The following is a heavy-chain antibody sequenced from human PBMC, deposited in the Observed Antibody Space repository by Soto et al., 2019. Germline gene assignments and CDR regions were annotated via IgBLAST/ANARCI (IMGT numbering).Heavy chain of an antibody. CDR1: GFTFSSYA. CDR2: ISSNGGST. CDR3: VQALVVVTAILAFDI. Sequence: GGSLRLSCSASGFTFSSYAMRCVRQAPGKGLEYVSAISSNGGSTYYADSVKGRFTISRDNSKNTLYLQMSSLRAEDTAVYYCVQALVVVTAILAFDIWGQGTMVTVS. J-gene: IGHJ3*02. D-gene: IGHD2-21*02. V-gene: IGHV3-64D*06.